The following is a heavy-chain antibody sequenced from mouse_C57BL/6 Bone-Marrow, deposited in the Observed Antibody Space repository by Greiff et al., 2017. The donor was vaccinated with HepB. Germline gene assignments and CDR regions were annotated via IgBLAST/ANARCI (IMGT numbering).Heavy chain of an antibody. CDR3: ERDATGKGDY. CDR2: ISDGGSYT. J-gene: IGHJ4*01. D-gene: IGHD6-1*01. CDR1: GFTFSSYA. V-gene: IGHV5-4*01. Sequence: EVMLVESGGGLVKPGGSLKLSCAASGFTFSSYAMSWVRQTPEKRLEWVATISDGGSYTYYPDNVKGRYTISRDNAKNNLYLQMSQLKSEDTAMYYCERDATGKGDYWGQGTSVTVSS.